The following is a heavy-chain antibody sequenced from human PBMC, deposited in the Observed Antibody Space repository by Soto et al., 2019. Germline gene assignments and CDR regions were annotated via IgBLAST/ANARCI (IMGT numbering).Heavy chain of an antibody. J-gene: IGHJ4*02. Sequence: SVTLRHPCTVAGGTICSSSYYRVWIRKPPGKGLEWIGCIYYSGSTYYNPSLKSRVTISVDTSKNQFSLKLSSVTAADTAVYYCARGPGDLRWELLRSPLDYWGEGILVTVSS. D-gene: IGHD1-26*01. CDR3: ARGPGDLRWELLRSPLDY. CDR1: GGTICSSSYY. V-gene: IGHV4-39*07. CDR2: IYYSGST.